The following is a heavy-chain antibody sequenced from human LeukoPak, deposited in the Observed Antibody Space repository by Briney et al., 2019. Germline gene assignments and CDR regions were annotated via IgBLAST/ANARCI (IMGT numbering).Heavy chain of an antibody. CDR3: ARVGYYDFWSGSRPTYNWFDP. D-gene: IGHD3-3*01. Sequence: GSLRLSCAASGFTFSSYSMNWVRQAPRKGLEWVSSISSSSSYIYYADSVKGRFTISRDNAKKSLYLQMNSLRAEDTAVYYCARVGYYDFWSGSRPTYNWFDPWGQGTLVTVSS. V-gene: IGHV3-21*01. CDR2: ISSSSSYI. J-gene: IGHJ5*02. CDR1: GFTFSSYS.